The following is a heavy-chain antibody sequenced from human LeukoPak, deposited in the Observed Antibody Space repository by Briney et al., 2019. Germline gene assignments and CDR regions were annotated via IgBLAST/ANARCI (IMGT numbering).Heavy chain of an antibody. CDR2: IRDNGEST. Sequence: PGGSLRLSCAASEFSFSTYAMSWVRQAPGKGLEWVAGIRDNGESTFYRDSVKGRFIISGDNSKNTLYLQMNSLRAEDTAMYYCAKEIAAIGSPLLDYWGQGVLVTVSS. D-gene: IGHD6-13*01. V-gene: IGHV3-23*01. CDR3: AKEIAAIGSPLLDY. CDR1: EFSFSTYA. J-gene: IGHJ4*02.